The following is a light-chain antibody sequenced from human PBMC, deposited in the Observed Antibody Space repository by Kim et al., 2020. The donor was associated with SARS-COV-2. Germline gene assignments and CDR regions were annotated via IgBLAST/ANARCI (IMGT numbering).Light chain of an antibody. CDR1: SSDVGGHNY. CDR2: DVN. V-gene: IGLV2-14*03. Sequence: QSVLTQPASVSESPGQSITISCTGISSDVGGHNYVSWYQQYPGKAPKLVIYDVNNRPSGISNRFSGSKSGNTASLTISTLQSDDEADYYCCSYTRGTTGFGTGTKVTVL. CDR3: CSYTRGTTG. J-gene: IGLJ1*01.